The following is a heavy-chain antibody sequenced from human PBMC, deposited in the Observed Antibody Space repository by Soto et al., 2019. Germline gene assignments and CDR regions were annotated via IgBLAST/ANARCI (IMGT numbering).Heavy chain of an antibody. CDR3: ARGAEVATGGYAFEI. J-gene: IGHJ3*02. CDR1: GYTFTGYY. CDR2: INPNSGGT. Sequence: QVQLVQSGAEVKKPGASVKVSCKASGYTFTGYYIHWVRQAPGQGLEWMGWINPNSGGTNYAQKFQGWVTMTRDTSISTAYRELSRLTSDDTAVYYCARGAEVATGGYAFEIWGQGTMVTVSS. V-gene: IGHV1-2*04. D-gene: IGHD5-12*01.